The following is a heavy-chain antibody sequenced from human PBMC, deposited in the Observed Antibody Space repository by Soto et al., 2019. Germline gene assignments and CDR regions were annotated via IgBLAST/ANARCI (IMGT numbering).Heavy chain of an antibody. D-gene: IGHD5-18*01. CDR1: GFTFSSYA. Sequence: QVQLVESGGGVVQPGRSLRLSCAASGFTFSSYAMHWVRQAPGKGLEWVAVISYDGSNKYYADSVKGRFTISRDNSKNTLYLQMNSLRAEGTAVYYCAREEYSYGVLYYYYGMDVWGQGTTVTVSS. CDR2: ISYDGSNK. CDR3: AREEYSYGVLYYYYGMDV. J-gene: IGHJ6*02. V-gene: IGHV3-30-3*01.